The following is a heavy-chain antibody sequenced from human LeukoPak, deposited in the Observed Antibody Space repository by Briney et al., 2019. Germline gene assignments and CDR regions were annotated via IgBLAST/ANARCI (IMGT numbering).Heavy chain of an antibody. J-gene: IGHJ4*02. D-gene: IGHD1-14*01. CDR3: ARLQGIRSNHDYFDF. CDR1: GGSISSSSYY. CDR2: IHYSGST. Sequence: SETLSLTCTVSGGSISSSSYYWGWIRQPPGKGLEWIGSIHYSGSTYYNPSLTSRVTISVDTSKNQFSLRLTSVTAADTAVYYCARLQGIRSNHDYFDFWGQGTLLTVSS. V-gene: IGHV4-39*07.